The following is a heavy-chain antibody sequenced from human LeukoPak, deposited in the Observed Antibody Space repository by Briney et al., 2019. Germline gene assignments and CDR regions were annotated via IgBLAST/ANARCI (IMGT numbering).Heavy chain of an antibody. D-gene: IGHD3-22*01. Sequence: SETLSLACTVSGGSISGYYWSWIRQPPGKGLEWIGYIYYSGSTNYNPSLKSRVTISVDTSKNQFSLKLSSVTAADTAVYYCARRAGYDSSGYAQSGNYYYYYGMDVWGQGTTVTVSS. CDR1: GGSISGYY. CDR2: IYYSGST. J-gene: IGHJ6*02. V-gene: IGHV4-59*08. CDR3: ARRAGYDSSGYAQSGNYYYYYGMDV.